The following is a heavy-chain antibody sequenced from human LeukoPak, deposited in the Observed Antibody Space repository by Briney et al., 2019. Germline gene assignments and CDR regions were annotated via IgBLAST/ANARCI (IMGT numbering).Heavy chain of an antibody. Sequence: PGGSLRLSCVASGLPIGDFAMNWVRQAPGKGLEWVSYISSSGTTMYYADSMKGRLTISRNNAKNSLDLQVNSLRAEDTAVYYCARGFGYGFDNWGQGTLVTVSS. D-gene: IGHD5-18*01. CDR3: ARGFGYGFDN. J-gene: IGHJ4*02. V-gene: IGHV3-48*03. CDR1: GLPIGDFA. CDR2: ISSSGTTM.